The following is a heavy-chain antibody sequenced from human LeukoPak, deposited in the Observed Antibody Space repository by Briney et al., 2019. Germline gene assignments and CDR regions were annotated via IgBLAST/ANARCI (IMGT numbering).Heavy chain of an antibody. CDR1: GITFSTCW. D-gene: IGHD3-22*01. CDR3: ARAGTVVDYDPSDAFDV. CDR2: INSDGSTT. J-gene: IGHJ3*01. Sequence: GGSLRLSCAASGITFSTCWMHWVRQDPGKGLVWVSRINSDGSTTSYVDSVEGRFTISRDNAKNTLYLQMNSLRAEDTAVYYCARAGTVVDYDPSDAFDVWGQGTMVTVSS. V-gene: IGHV3-74*01.